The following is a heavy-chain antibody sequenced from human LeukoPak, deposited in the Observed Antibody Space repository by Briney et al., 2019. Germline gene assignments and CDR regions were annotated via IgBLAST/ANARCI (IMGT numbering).Heavy chain of an antibody. Sequence: GGSLRLSCAASGFSVNNYWMHWVRQAPGKGLVWVSRINIDGSITNYADSVKGRFTISRDNAKNTLDLQMNSLRPEDTAVYYCARDLLERDYYYYYMDVWGKGTTVTVSS. J-gene: IGHJ6*03. D-gene: IGHD3-3*01. CDR2: INIDGSIT. CDR3: ARDLLERDYYYYYMDV. CDR1: GFSVNNYW. V-gene: IGHV3-74*01.